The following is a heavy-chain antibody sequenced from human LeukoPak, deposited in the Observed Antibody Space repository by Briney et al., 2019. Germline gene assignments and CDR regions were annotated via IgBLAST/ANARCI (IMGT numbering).Heavy chain of an antibody. CDR2: IYTSGST. CDR3: ARDTAAAALDAFDI. Sequence: SETLSLTCAVYGGSFSGYYWSWIRQPAGKGLEWIGRIYTSGSTNYNPSLKSRVTISVDTSKNQFSLKLSSVTAADTAVYYCARDTAAAALDAFDIWGQGTMVTVSS. D-gene: IGHD6-13*01. J-gene: IGHJ3*02. V-gene: IGHV4-4*07. CDR1: GGSFSGYY.